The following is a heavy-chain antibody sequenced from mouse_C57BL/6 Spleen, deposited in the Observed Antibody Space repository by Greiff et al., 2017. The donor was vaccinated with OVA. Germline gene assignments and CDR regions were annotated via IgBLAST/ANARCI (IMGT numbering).Heavy chain of an antibody. CDR1: GYTFTDYE. Sequence: QVQLQQSGAELVRPGASVTLSCKASGYTFTDYEMHWVQQTPVHGLEWIGAIDPETGGTAYNQKFKGKAILTADKSYSTAYMELRSLTSEDSDVYYCTPGLGLLYAMDYWGQGTSVTVSS. D-gene: IGHD4-1*01. V-gene: IGHV1-15*01. CDR3: TPGLGLLYAMDY. CDR2: IDPETGGT. J-gene: IGHJ4*01.